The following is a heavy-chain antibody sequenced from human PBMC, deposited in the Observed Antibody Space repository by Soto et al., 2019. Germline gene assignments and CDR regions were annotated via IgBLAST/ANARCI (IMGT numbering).Heavy chain of an antibody. CDR3: ARGRGDGGIAAAGTLGY. CDR1: GGSFSGYY. Sequence: QVQLQQWGAGLLKPSETLSLTCAVYGGSFSGYYWSWIRQPPGKGLGWIGEINHSGSTNYNPSLKSRVTISVDTSKNQFSLKLSSVTAADTAVYYCARGRGDGGIAAAGTLGYWGQGTLVTVSS. D-gene: IGHD6-13*01. J-gene: IGHJ4*02. CDR2: INHSGST. V-gene: IGHV4-34*01.